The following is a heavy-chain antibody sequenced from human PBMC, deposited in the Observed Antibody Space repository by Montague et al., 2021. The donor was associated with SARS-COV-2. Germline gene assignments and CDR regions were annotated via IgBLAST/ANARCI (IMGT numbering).Heavy chain of an antibody. J-gene: IGHJ4*02. V-gene: IGHV4-34*01. D-gene: IGHD3-22*01. Sequence: SETLSLTCAVYGGSFSGYDWTWIRQSPGKGLEWIGEITDNGSTKYNPSLKSRVTVSSDTSKNQFSLKLKSVTAADTAVYYCARGRVEITMMSLVCTGGICYFGYWGRGTLVIVSS. CDR3: ARGRVEITMMSLVCTGGICYFGY. CDR2: ITDNGST. CDR1: GGSFSGYD.